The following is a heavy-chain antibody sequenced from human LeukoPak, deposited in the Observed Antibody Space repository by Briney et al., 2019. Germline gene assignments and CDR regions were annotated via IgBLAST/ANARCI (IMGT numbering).Heavy chain of an antibody. J-gene: IGHJ3*02. CDR2: ISSSSTYI. V-gene: IGHV3-21*01. Sequence: GGSLRLSCAASGFTFSSYNMNWVRQAPGKWLEWVSSISSSSTYIYYADSVKGRFTISRDNAKNSLCLQMKSLRAEDTAVYNCAKVLGYADAFDIWGRGTMVTVSS. CDR1: GFTFSSYN. D-gene: IGHD3-16*01. CDR3: AKVLGYADAFDI.